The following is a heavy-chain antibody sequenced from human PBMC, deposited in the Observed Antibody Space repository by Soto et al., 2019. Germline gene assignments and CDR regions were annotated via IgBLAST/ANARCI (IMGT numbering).Heavy chain of an antibody. CDR2: IWYDGSNK. CDR1: GFTFSSYG. J-gene: IGHJ4*02. Sequence: QVQLVESGGGVVQPGRSLRLSCAASGFTFSSYGMHWVRQAPGKGLEWVAVIWYDGSNKYYADSVKGRFTISRDNSKNTLYLQMNSLRAEDTAVYYCARDNPTPVYGSPDYWGQGTLVTVSS. CDR3: ARDNPTPVYGSPDY. D-gene: IGHD4-17*01. V-gene: IGHV3-33*01.